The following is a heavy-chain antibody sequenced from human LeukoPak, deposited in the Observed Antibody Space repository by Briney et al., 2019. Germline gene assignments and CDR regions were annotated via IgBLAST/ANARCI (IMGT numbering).Heavy chain of an antibody. D-gene: IGHD3-22*01. Sequence: GGPLRLSCAASGFTFDDYAMHWVRQAPGKGLEWVSGINWNSGSIGYADSVKGRFTISRDNAKNSLYLQMNSLRAEDTALYYCAKDRAIVVVISPGGAFDIWGQGTMVTVSS. V-gene: IGHV3-9*01. J-gene: IGHJ3*02. CDR2: INWNSGSI. CDR1: GFTFDDYA. CDR3: AKDRAIVVVISPGGAFDI.